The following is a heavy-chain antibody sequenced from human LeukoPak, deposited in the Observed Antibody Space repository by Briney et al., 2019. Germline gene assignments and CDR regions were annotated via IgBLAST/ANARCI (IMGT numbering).Heavy chain of an antibody. J-gene: IGHJ3*01. Sequence: GGSLRLSCAASGFTFSNHGIHWVRQAPGKGLVWVAFIRYDGTNKFYADSVKGRFTISRDNSMNTAYLQMSSLRPEDTAVYYCARRGYSYGIDGFDVWGQGTMVTVSS. CDR3: ARRGYSYGIDGFDV. D-gene: IGHD5-18*01. V-gene: IGHV3-30*02. CDR1: GFTFSNHG. CDR2: IRYDGTNK.